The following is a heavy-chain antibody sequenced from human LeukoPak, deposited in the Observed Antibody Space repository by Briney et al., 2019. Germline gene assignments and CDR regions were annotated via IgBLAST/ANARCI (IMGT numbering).Heavy chain of an antibody. V-gene: IGHV4-61*02. D-gene: IGHD6-19*01. CDR1: GGSISSGSYY. J-gene: IGHJ3*02. CDR2: IYTSGST. Sequence: PSQTLSLTCTVSGGSISSGSYYWSWIRQPAGKGLEWIGRIYTSGSTNYNPSLKSRVTISVDTSKNQFSLKLSSVTAADTAVYYCARAGYSSGWADDAFDIWGQGTMVTVSS. CDR3: ARAGYSSGWADDAFDI.